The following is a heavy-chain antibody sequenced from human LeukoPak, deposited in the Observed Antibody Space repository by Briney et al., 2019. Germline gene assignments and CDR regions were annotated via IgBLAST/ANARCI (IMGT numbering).Heavy chain of an antibody. Sequence: PSETLSLTCTVSGGSISSSSYYWGWIRQPPGKGLEWIGSIYYSGSTYYNPSLKSRVTISVDTSKNQFSLKLSSVTAADTAVYYCARASTYGSGSYAYYFDYWGQGTLVTVSS. D-gene: IGHD3-10*01. CDR3: ARASTYGSGSYAYYFDY. V-gene: IGHV4-39*07. CDR2: IYYSGST. J-gene: IGHJ4*02. CDR1: GGSISSSSYY.